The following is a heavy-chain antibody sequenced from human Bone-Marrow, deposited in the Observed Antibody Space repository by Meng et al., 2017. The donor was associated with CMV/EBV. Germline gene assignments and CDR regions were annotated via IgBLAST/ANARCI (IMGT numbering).Heavy chain of an antibody. CDR3: ARDRRFQFYGMDV. Sequence: SVKVSCKASGYTFTSYGISWVRQAPGQGLEWMGGIIPIFGTANYAQKFQGRVTITTDESTSTAYMELSSLRSEDTAVYYCARDRRFQFYGMDVWDQGTTVTVSS. J-gene: IGHJ6*02. CDR2: IIPIFGTA. D-gene: IGHD3-3*01. V-gene: IGHV1-69*05. CDR1: GYTFTSYG.